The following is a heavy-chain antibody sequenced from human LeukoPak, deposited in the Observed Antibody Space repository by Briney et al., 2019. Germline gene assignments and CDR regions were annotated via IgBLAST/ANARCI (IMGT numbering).Heavy chain of an antibody. CDR2: INPSGGST. CDR1: GYTFTSYY. V-gene: IGHV1-46*01. D-gene: IGHD3-16*02. Sequence: ASVKVSCKASGYTFTSYYMHWVRQAPGQGLEWMGIINPSGGSTSYAQKFQGRVTMTRDMSTSTVYMELSSLRSEDTAVYYCARDWWGYNYVWGSYRTNWFDPWGQGTLVTVSS. J-gene: IGHJ5*02. CDR3: ARDWWGYNYVWGSYRTNWFDP.